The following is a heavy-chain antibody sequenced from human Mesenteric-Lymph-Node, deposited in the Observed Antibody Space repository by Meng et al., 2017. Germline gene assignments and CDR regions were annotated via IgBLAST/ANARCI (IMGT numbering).Heavy chain of an antibody. Sequence: QVQLVQCGGEVKKAGSSAKVFCKASGGTFSSYAISWVRQAPGQGLEWMGGIIPIFGTANYAQKFQGRVTITADKSTSTAYMELSSLRSEDTAVYYCARHDSSGYFDYWGQGTLVTVSS. J-gene: IGHJ4*02. V-gene: IGHV1-69*06. CDR2: IIPIFGTA. D-gene: IGHD3-22*01. CDR1: GGTFSSYA. CDR3: ARHDSSGYFDY.